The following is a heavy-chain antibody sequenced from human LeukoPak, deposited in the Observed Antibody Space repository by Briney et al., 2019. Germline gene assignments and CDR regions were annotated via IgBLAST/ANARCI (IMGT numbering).Heavy chain of an antibody. CDR1: GGSFSAYY. Sequence: SETLSLTCAVYGGSFSAYYWSWIRQPPGKGLEWIGEINHSGSTNYNPSLKSRVTISVDTSKNQFSLKLSSVTAADTAVYYCARQQYSSSYYYYYYMDVWGKGTTVTVSS. D-gene: IGHD6-6*01. V-gene: IGHV4-34*01. J-gene: IGHJ6*03. CDR3: ARQQYSSSYYYYYYMDV. CDR2: INHSGST.